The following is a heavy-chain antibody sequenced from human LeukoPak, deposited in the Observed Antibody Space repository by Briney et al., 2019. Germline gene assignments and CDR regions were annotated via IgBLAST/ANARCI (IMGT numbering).Heavy chain of an antibody. D-gene: IGHD2-15*01. Sequence: ASVKVSCKTSGYTFTTYGISWLRQAPGQGLEWMGWISAHKGDTEYAQKFQGRVTMTRDTSTSTAYMELQSLTPDGTAVYYCARADIIVVAGATPVGSGFEYWGQGALITVS. V-gene: IGHV1-18*01. CDR2: ISAHKGDT. CDR3: ARADIIVVAGATPVGSGFEY. CDR1: GYTFTTYG. J-gene: IGHJ4*02.